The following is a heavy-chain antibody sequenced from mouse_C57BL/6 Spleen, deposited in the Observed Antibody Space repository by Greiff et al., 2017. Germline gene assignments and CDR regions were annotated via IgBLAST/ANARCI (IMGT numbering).Heavy chain of an antibody. CDR3: ARLLPTIPYYYAMDY. CDR2: INPNNGGT. J-gene: IGHJ4*01. V-gene: IGHV1-18*01. Sequence: VQLQQSGPELVKPGASVKIPCKASGYTFTDYNMDWVKQSHGKSLEWIGDINPNNGGTIYNQKFKGKATLTVDKSSSTAYMELRSLTSEDTAVYYCARLLPTIPYYYAMDYWGQGTSVTVSS. CDR1: GYTFTDYN. D-gene: IGHD2-10*01.